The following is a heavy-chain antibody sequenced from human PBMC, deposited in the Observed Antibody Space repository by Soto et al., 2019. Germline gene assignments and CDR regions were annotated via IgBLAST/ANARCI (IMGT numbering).Heavy chain of an antibody. Sequence: QLQLQESGPGLVKPSETLSLTCTVSGGSISSSSYYWGWIRQPPGKGPEWIGSIYYSGSTYYNPGLERRATIYVDTSKNHCTLKLSSVTAADAAVYYCARRWASEQWLAHYFDYWGQGTLVTVSS. CDR3: ARRWASEQWLAHYFDY. D-gene: IGHD6-19*01. V-gene: IGHV4-39*02. CDR2: IYYSGST. J-gene: IGHJ4*02. CDR1: GGSISSSSYY.